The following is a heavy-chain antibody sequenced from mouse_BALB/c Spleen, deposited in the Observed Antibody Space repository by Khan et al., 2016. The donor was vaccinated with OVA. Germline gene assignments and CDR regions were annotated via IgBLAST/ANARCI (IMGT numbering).Heavy chain of an antibody. CDR3: SISNGNYWFAY. CDR2: INTYTGEA. D-gene: IGHD2-1*01. J-gene: IGHJ3*01. CDR1: GYTLTDYG. V-gene: IGHV9-3-1*01. Sequence: QIQLVQSGPELKKPGETVKISCKASGYTLTDYGMNWVKQAPGKGFKWMGWINTYTGEATYADDFKGRFAFSLETSASTAYLQINNLKTEDTATYCCSISNGNYWFAYWGQGTLVTVSA.